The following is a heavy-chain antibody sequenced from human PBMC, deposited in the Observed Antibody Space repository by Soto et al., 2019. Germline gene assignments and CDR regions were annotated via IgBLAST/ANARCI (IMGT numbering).Heavy chain of an antibody. CDR2: ISSSSSTI. J-gene: IGHJ5*01. V-gene: IGHV3-48*01. D-gene: IGHD3-10*01. CDR1: GFTFSTYS. CDR3: AKLRWGSDNWFDY. Sequence: PGGSLRLSCAASGFTFSTYSMNWVRQAPGKGLEWVSYISSSSSTIFYTDSVKGRFTISRDNSKNTLYLQMNSLRAEDTAVYYCAKLRWGSDNWFDYWGQGTLVTVSS.